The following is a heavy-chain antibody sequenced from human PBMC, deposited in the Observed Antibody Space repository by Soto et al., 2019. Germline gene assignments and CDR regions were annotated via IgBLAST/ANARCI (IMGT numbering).Heavy chain of an antibody. Sequence: GSLRLSCAGAGFRFNIAWMNWVRQAPGKGLEWVGRIKPKTEGGTIDYAAPVKGRFTISRDDSKNRLYLQMNSLKIEDTAVYHCATGSGYWGQGT. D-gene: IGHD1-26*01. CDR1: GFRFNIAW. CDR3: ATGSGY. J-gene: IGHJ4*02. V-gene: IGHV3-15*07. CDR2: IKPKTEGGTI.